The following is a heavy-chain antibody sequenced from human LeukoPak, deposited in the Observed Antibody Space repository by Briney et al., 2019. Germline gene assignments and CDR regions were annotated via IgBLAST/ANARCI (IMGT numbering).Heavy chain of an antibody. D-gene: IGHD1-26*01. Sequence: GGSLRLSCAASXFTFSSYIMNWVRQAPGKGLEWVSLISSSGDNAYYADSVRGRFTISRDKSKNTVSLQMNSLRGEDTAVYYCAKDVRVGGGGMDVWGQGTPVTVSS. CDR1: XFTFSSYI. CDR2: ISSSGDNA. J-gene: IGHJ6*02. CDR3: AKDVRVGGGGMDV. V-gene: IGHV3-23*01.